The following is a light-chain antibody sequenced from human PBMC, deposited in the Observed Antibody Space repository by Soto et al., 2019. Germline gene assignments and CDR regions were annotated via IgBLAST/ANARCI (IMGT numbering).Light chain of an antibody. CDR3: SSYTTSSTPYA. CDR1: SSDVGDYNY. J-gene: IGLJ1*01. Sequence: QSALTQPASVSGSPGQSITISCTGTSSDVGDYNYVSWYQHHPGKAPKLIIYEVSGRPSGVSLRFSGSKSGNTASLTISGLQTEDEADYYCSSYTTSSTPYAFGTGTKLTVL. V-gene: IGLV2-14*01. CDR2: EVS.